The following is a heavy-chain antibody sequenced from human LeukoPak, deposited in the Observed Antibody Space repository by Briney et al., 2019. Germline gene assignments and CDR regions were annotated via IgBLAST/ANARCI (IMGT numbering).Heavy chain of an antibody. D-gene: IGHD3-22*01. CDR3: ARAYYYDSGALDY. CDR1: GGSVSSGGYY. CDR2: IYYSGST. Sequence: SETLSLTRTVSGGSVSSGGYYWSWIRQHPGKGLEWIGYIYYSGSTYYNPSLKSRVTISVDTSKNQFSLKLSSVTAADTAVYYCARAYYYDSGALDYWGQGTLVTVSS. V-gene: IGHV4-31*03. J-gene: IGHJ4*02.